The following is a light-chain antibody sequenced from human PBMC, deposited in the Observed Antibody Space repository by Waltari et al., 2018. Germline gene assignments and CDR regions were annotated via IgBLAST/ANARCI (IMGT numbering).Light chain of an antibody. CDR3: SSYTSSSTVV. J-gene: IGLJ2*01. CDR1: SSDVGGYNY. Sequence: QSALTQPASVSGSPGQSITISCTGTSSDVGGYNYVYWYQQHPGKAPKLMIYEVSNRPSGVSNRFSRSKSGNTASLTISGLQAEDEAAYYCSSYTSSSTVVVGGGTKLTVL. CDR2: EVS. V-gene: IGLV2-14*01.